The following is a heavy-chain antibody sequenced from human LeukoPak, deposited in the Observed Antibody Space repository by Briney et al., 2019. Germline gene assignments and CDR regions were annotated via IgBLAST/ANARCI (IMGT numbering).Heavy chain of an antibody. CDR3: SSTHCTNGVCFMDY. D-gene: IGHD2-8*01. CDR2: IYYSGST. J-gene: IGHJ4*02. Sequence: SETLSLTCTVSGGSISSSSYYWGWIRQPPGKGLEWIGSIYYSGSTYYNPSLESRVTISIDTSKNQFSLKVSSVNAADTAVYYCSSTHCTNGVCFMDYWGQGTLVTVSS. V-gene: IGHV4-39*01. CDR1: GGSISSSSYY.